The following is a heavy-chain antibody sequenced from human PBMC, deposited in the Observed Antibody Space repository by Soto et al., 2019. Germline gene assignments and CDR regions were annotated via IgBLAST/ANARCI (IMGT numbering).Heavy chain of an antibody. Sequence: QVQLVQSGAEVKKPGASMKVSCKASGYTFTSYGISWVRQAPGQGLEWMGWISAYNGNTNYAQKLQGRVTMTTDTSTSTAYMELRSLRSDDTAVYYCARDGYCSGGSCYRGIRILDYWGQGTLVTVSS. CDR1: GYTFTSYG. V-gene: IGHV1-18*01. J-gene: IGHJ4*02. CDR2: ISAYNGNT. CDR3: ARDGYCSGGSCYRGIRILDY. D-gene: IGHD2-15*01.